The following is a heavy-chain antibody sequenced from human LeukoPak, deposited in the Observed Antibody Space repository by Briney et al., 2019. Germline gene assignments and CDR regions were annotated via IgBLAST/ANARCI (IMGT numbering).Heavy chain of an antibody. CDR3: ASHLTVVTDYFDY. Sequence: ASVKVSCKASGGTFSSYAISWVRQAPGQGLEWMGRIIPILGIANYAQKFQGRVTITADKSTGTAYMELSSLRSEDTAVYYCASHLTVVTDYFDYWGQGTLVTVSS. J-gene: IGHJ4*02. CDR1: GGTFSSYA. CDR2: IIPILGIA. D-gene: IGHD4-23*01. V-gene: IGHV1-69*04.